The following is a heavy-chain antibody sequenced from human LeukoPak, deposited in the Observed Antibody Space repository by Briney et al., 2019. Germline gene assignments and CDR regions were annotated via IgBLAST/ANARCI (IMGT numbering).Heavy chain of an antibody. J-gene: IGHJ6*02. V-gene: IGHV3-9*01. CDR2: ISWNSGSI. CDR3: AKDATPYYYYGMDV. CDR1: GFTFDDYA. Sequence: GRSLRLSCAASGFTFDDYAMHWVRQAPGKGPEWVSGISWNSGSIGYADSVKGRFTISRDNAKNSLYLQMNSLRAEDTALYYCAKDATPYYYYGMDVWGQGTTVTVSS. D-gene: IGHD2-15*01.